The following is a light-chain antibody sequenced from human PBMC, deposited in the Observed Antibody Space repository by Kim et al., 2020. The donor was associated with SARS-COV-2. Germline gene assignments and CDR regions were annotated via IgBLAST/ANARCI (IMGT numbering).Light chain of an antibody. Sequence: GQSITISCTGTSSDVGTYNYVSGYQHHPGKAPKLLIYDVSERPSGVSNRFSGSKSGNTASLTISGLQAEDEADYYCSSYATSRSYVFGTGTKVTVL. V-gene: IGLV2-14*03. CDR1: SSDVGTYNY. J-gene: IGLJ1*01. CDR3: SSYATSRSYV. CDR2: DVS.